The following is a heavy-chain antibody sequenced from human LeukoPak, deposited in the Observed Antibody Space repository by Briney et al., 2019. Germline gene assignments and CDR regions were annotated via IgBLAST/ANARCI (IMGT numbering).Heavy chain of an antibody. CDR1: GFTLSRYS. D-gene: IGHD1-26*01. J-gene: IGHJ3*02. V-gene: IGHV3-30*03. CDR2: ISYDGSNK. CDR3: ARVRGGSGRSYAADAFDI. Sequence: PGGSLRLSCAASGFTLSRYSMNWVRQAPGKGLEWVAVISYDGSNKYYADSVKGRFTISRDNSKNTLYLQMNSLRAEDTAVYYCARVRGGSGRSYAADAFDIWGQGTMVTVSS.